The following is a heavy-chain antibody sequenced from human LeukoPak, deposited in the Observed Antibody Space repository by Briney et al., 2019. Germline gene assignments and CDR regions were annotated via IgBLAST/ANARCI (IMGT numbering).Heavy chain of an antibody. V-gene: IGHV4-39*07. D-gene: IGHD1-26*01. CDR3: ASVIGGIVGANRGFQH. CDR1: GGSISSSSYY. Sequence: SETLSLTCTVSGGSISSSSYYWGWIRQPPGKGLEWIGSIYYSASTYYNPSLKRRVTISVDTSKHQFSLKLSSVTAADTAVYYCASVIGGIVGANRGFQHWGQGTLVTVSS. CDR2: IYYSAST. J-gene: IGHJ1*01.